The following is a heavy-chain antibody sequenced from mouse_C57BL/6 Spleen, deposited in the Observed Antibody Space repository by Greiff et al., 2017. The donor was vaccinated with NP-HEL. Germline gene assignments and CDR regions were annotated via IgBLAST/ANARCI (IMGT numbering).Heavy chain of an antibody. D-gene: IGHD1-1*01. Sequence: QVQLQQPGAELVKPGASVKLSCKASGYTFTSYWMQWVKQRPGQGLEWIGEIDPSDSYTNYNQKFKGKATLTVDTSSSTAYMQLSSLTSEDSAVYYCARGGDYYGSSWDYWGQGTTLTVSS. CDR3: ARGGDYYGSSWDY. CDR1: GYTFTSYW. V-gene: IGHV1-50*01. J-gene: IGHJ2*01. CDR2: IDPSDSYT.